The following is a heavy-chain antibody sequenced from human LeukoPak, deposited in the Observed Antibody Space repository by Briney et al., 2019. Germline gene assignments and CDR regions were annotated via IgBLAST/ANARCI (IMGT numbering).Heavy chain of an antibody. V-gene: IGHV3-23*01. CDR1: GFTFSSYA. CDR2: IDASGGST. CDR3: AKGSGSGWYGWFAP. Sequence: GGSLRLSCAASGFTFSSYAMTWVRQAPGKGREWVSSIDASGGSTYYADSLKGRVTISRDNSKTQFFLQMNNLRADDTAVYYCAKGSGSGWYGWFAPWGQGTLVTVSS. J-gene: IGHJ5*02. D-gene: IGHD6-19*01.